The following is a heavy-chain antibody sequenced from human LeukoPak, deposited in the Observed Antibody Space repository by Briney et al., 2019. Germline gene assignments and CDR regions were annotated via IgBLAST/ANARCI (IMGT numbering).Heavy chain of an antibody. Sequence: GGSLRLSCAASGFTFSSYAMSWVRQAPGKGLEWVSAISGSGGSTYYADSVKGRFTISRDNSKNTLYLQMNSLRAEDTAVYYCARRSSWYHAFDIWGQGTMVTVSS. D-gene: IGHD6-13*01. CDR1: GFTFSSYA. J-gene: IGHJ3*02. CDR2: ISGSGGST. CDR3: ARRSSWYHAFDI. V-gene: IGHV3-23*01.